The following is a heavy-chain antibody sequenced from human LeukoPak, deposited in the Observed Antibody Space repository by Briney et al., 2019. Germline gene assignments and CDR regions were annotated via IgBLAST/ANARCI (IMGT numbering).Heavy chain of an antibody. CDR2: ISGSGCST. V-gene: IGHV3-23*01. J-gene: IGHJ4*02. D-gene: IGHD3-10*01. Sequence: GGSLRLSCAASGFTFSSYAMSWVRQAPGKGLEWVSAISGSGCSTYYADSVRGRFTISRDNSKNTLYLQMNSLRAEDTAVYYCAKEGDLEYYYGSGNLDYWGQGTLVTVSS. CDR1: GFTFSSYA. CDR3: AKEGDLEYYYGSGNLDY.